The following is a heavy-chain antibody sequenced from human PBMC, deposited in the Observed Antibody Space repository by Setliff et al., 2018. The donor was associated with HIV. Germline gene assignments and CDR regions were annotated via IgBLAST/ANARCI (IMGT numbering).Heavy chain of an antibody. Sequence: ASVKVSCKASGYTFTGYYMHWVRQAPGQGLEWMGGINPNSGGTNYAQKFQGRVTMTRDTSISTAYMELSRLRSDDTAVDYCAREEDTKGRITMVRGVINYWGQGTLVTVSS. CDR1: GYTFTGYY. D-gene: IGHD3-10*01. CDR2: INPNSGGT. CDR3: AREEDTKGRITMVRGVINY. V-gene: IGHV1-2*02. J-gene: IGHJ4*02.